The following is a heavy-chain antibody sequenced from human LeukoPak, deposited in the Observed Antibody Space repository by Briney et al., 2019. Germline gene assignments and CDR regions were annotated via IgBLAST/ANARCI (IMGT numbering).Heavy chain of an antibody. CDR3: ARGEYDILTGYYNHFDY. V-gene: IGHV1-46*01. CDR1: GYTFTSYY. J-gene: IGHJ4*02. CDR2: INPSGGST. D-gene: IGHD3-9*01. Sequence: ASVKVSCKASGYTFTSYYMHWVRQAPGQGLEWMGIINPSGGSTSYAQKFQGRVTMTRDTSTSTVYMELSSLRPEDTAVYYCARGEYDILTGYYNHFDYWGQGTLVTVSS.